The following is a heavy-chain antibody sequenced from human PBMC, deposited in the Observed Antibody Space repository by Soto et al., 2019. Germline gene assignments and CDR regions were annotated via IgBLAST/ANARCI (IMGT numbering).Heavy chain of an antibody. CDR1: GFTFSSYG. CDR3: ARAAGPSTVTNYCYYYGMDV. CDR2: IWYDGSNK. D-gene: IGHD4-17*01. J-gene: IGHJ6*02. V-gene: IGHV3-33*01. Sequence: GGSLRLSCAASGFTFSSYGMHWVRQAPGKGLEWVAVIWYDGSNKYYADSVKGRFTISRDNSKNTLYLQMNSLRAEDTAVYYCARAAGPSTVTNYCYYYGMDVWGQGTTVTVS.